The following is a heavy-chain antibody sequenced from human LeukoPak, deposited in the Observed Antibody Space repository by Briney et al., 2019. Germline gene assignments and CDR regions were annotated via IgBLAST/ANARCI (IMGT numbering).Heavy chain of an antibody. D-gene: IGHD3-22*01. CDR1: GASISSGTYY. CDR2: IYTSGST. Sequence: SETLSLTCTVSGASISSGTYYWSWIRQPAGKGLEWIGRIYTSGSTNYNPSLKSRVTISVDTSKNQVSLKLSSVTAADTAVYYCARGILVVGQKFDPWGQGTLVTVSS. CDR3: ARGILVVGQKFDP. J-gene: IGHJ5*02. V-gene: IGHV4-61*02.